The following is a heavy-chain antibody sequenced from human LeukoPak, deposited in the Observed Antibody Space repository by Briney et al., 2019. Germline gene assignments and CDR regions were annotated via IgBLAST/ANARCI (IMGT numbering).Heavy chain of an antibody. CDR3: ARTPLGSGRYKTLDY. V-gene: IGHV1-69*04. J-gene: IGHJ4*02. CDR1: GGTFSSYA. D-gene: IGHD3-10*01. Sequence: ASVKGSCKASGGTFSSYAISWVRQAPGQGLEWMGRIIPILGIANYAQKFQGRVTITADKSTSTAYMELSSLRSEDTAVYYCARTPLGSGRYKTLDYWGQGTLVTVSS. CDR2: IIPILGIA.